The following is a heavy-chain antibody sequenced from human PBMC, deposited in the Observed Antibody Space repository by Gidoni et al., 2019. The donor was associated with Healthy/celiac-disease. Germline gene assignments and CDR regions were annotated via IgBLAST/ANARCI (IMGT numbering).Heavy chain of an antibody. V-gene: IGHV3-23*01. Sequence: EVQLLESGGGLVQPGGSLRLSCAASGFTFSSYAMSWVRQAPGKGLEWVSAISGSGGSTYYADSVKGRFTISRDNSKNTLYLQMNSLRAEDTAVYYCAKNIGDSSGKWGWFDPWGQGTLVTVSS. CDR2: ISGSGGST. J-gene: IGHJ5*02. CDR1: GFTFSSYA. CDR3: AKNIGDSSGKWGWFDP. D-gene: IGHD4-17*01.